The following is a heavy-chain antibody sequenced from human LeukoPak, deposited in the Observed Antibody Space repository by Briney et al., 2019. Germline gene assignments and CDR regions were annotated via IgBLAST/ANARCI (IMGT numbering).Heavy chain of an antibody. CDR3: ARGSGYDSYYYYGMDV. J-gene: IGHJ6*02. Sequence: PGGSLRLSCAASGFTFSSYSMNWVRQAPGKGLEWVSSISSSSSYIYYADSVKGRFTISRDNAKNSLYLQMNSLRAGDTAVYYCARGSGYDSYYYYGMDVWGQGTTVTVSS. CDR2: ISSSSSYI. V-gene: IGHV3-21*01. D-gene: IGHD5-12*01. CDR1: GFTFSSYS.